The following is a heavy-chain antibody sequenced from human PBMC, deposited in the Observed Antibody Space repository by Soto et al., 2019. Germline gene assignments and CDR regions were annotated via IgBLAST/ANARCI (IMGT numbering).Heavy chain of an antibody. J-gene: IGHJ6*02. V-gene: IGHV1-18*04. CDR1: GYTFTSYG. CDR2: ISAYNGNT. Sequence: QVQLVQSGAEVKKPGASVKVSCKASGYTFTSYGISWVRQAPGQGLEWMGWISAYNGNTNYAQKLQGRVTMTTDTSTSTAYMELRSLRSDDTDVYYCARDPNYDSSGYYLEYYYYGMDVWGQGTTVTVSS. CDR3: ARDPNYDSSGYYLEYYYYGMDV. D-gene: IGHD3-22*01.